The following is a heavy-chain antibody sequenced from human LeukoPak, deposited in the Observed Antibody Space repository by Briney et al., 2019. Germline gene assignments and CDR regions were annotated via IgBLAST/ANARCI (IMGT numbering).Heavy chain of an antibody. CDR3: ARASATGTVDI. CDR2: INQGGSER. J-gene: IGHJ3*02. CDR1: GFTLRNYW. D-gene: IGHD1-1*01. V-gene: IGHV3-7*05. Sequence: PGGSLRLSCAASGFTLRNYWMSWVRQAPGKGLEWVANINQGGSERYYVDSVKGRFTISRDNAKDSLYLQIISLRAEDTAVYYCARASATGTVDIWGQGTMVTVSS.